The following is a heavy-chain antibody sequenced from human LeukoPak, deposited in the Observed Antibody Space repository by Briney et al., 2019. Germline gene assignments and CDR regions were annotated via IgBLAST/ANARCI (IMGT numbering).Heavy chain of an antibody. CDR1: GFTFSSYG. D-gene: IGHD3-22*01. CDR3: AREKTDYYDSSGYPDY. CDR2: IWYDGSNK. V-gene: IGHV3-33*01. Sequence: GGSLRLSCAASGFTFSSYGMHWVRQAPGKGLEWVAVIWYDGSNKYYADSVKGRFTISRDNSKNTLYLQMNSLRAEDTAVYYCAREKTDYYDSSGYPDYWGQGTLVTVSS. J-gene: IGHJ4*02.